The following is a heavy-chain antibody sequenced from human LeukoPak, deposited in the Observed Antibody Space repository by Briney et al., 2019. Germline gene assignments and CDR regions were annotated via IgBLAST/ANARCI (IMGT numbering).Heavy chain of an antibody. J-gene: IGHJ4*02. D-gene: IGHD3-10*01. V-gene: IGHV3-7*01. CDR3: ARHGGSGSYYTYYFDY. CDR1: GIRFNDYW. CDR2: IKEDGGER. Sequence: GGSLRLSCTVSGIRFNDYWMSWVRQAPGKGLEWVANIKEDGGERYYVDSVKGRFIISRDNAKTSVYLQMNILRVEDTAVYYCARHGGSGSYYTYYFDYWGQGTLVTVSS.